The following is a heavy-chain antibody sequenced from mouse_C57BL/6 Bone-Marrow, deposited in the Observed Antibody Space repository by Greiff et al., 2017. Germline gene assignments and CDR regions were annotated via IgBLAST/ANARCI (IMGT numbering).Heavy chain of an antibody. CDR1: GFTFSDYY. CDR3: ARGYYLYAMDY. J-gene: IGHJ4*01. CDR2: INYDGSST. D-gene: IGHD5-5*01. V-gene: IGHV5-16*01. Sequence: EVHLVESEGGLVQPGSSMKLSCTASGFTFSDYYMAWVRQVPEKGLEWVANINYDGSSTYYLDSLKSRFIISRDNAKNILFLQMSSLKSEDTATYYCARGYYLYAMDYWGQGTSVTVSS.